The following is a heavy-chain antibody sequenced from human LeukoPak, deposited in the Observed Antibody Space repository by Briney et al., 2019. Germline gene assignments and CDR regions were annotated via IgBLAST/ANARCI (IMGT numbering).Heavy chain of an antibody. CDR3: ARGEQWLTPSPHGMDV. CDR2: ISSSSSTI. Sequence: GGSLRLSCAASGFTFSSYSMNWVRQAPGEGREWVSYISSSSSTIYYADSVKGRFTISRDNAKNSLYLQMNSLRAEDTAVYYCARGEQWLTPSPHGMDVWGQGTTVTVSS. D-gene: IGHD6-19*01. CDR1: GFTFSSYS. J-gene: IGHJ6*02. V-gene: IGHV3-48*01.